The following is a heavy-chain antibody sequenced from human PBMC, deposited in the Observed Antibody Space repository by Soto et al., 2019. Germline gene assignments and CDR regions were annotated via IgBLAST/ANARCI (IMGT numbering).Heavy chain of an antibody. Sequence: PSETLSLTCTFSGGSISRRSYAWAWIRQPPGKGLEWIGTLYYSGNTYYNPSLKSRVTISVDTSKNQFSLKLSSVTAADTAVYYCATRQGGSYNWFDPWGQGTLVTVSS. CDR3: ATRQGGSYNWFDP. CDR1: GGSISRRSYA. D-gene: IGHD2-15*01. V-gene: IGHV4-39*01. J-gene: IGHJ5*02. CDR2: LYYSGNT.